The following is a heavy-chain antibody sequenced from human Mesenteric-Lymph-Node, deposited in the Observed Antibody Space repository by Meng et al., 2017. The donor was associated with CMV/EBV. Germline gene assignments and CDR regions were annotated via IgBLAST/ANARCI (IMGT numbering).Heavy chain of an antibody. CDR2: MYHSGST. Sequence: SETLSLTCTVSGYSISSGYYWGWIRQPPGKGLEWIGSMYHSGSTYYNPSLKSRVTISVDTSKNQFSLKLSSVTAADTAVYYCAGGYFQIDYWGQGTLVTVSS. CDR1: GYSISSGYY. V-gene: IGHV4-38-2*02. J-gene: IGHJ4*02. D-gene: IGHD2/OR15-2a*01. CDR3: AGGYFQIDY.